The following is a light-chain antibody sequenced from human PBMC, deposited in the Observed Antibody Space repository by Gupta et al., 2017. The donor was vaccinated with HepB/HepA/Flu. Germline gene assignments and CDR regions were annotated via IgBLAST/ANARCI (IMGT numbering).Light chain of an antibody. CDR1: QSVSTK. V-gene: IGKV3D-15*01. CDR3: QQYSILLT. Sequence: EIVMTQSPATLSVSPGERATLSCRASQSVSTKLAWYQQEPGQSPRLLIYGASTRATGIPARFSGSGSGTEFTLTSNSLQSEDFAVYYCQQYSILLTFGGVTKVEVK. CDR2: GAS. J-gene: IGKJ4*01.